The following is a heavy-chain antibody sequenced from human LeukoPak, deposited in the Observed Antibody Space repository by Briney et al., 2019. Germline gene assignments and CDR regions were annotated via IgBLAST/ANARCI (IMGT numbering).Heavy chain of an antibody. D-gene: IGHD2-2*01. CDR2: IYYSGST. V-gene: IGHV4-59*12. CDR3: ARVPSGVVVPATRGDYFDY. J-gene: IGHJ4*02. CDR1: GGSISSYY. Sequence: SETLSLTCTVSGGSISSYYWSWIRQPPGKGLEWIGYIYYSGSTNYNPSLKSRVTISVDTSKNQFSLKLSSVTAADTAVYYCARVPSGVVVPATRGDYFDYWGQGTLVIVSS.